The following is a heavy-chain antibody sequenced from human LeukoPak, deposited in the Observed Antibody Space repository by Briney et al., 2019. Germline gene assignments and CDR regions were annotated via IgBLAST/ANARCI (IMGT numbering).Heavy chain of an antibody. J-gene: IGHJ5*02. Sequence: ASETLSLTCAVYGGSFSGYYWSWIRQPPGKGLEWIGEINHSGSTNYNPSLKSRVTISVDTSKNQFSLKLSSVTAADTAVYYCARGRSLWLLDNWFDPWGQGTLVTVSS. CDR2: INHSGST. CDR3: ARGRSLWLLDNWFDP. D-gene: IGHD5-18*01. V-gene: IGHV4-34*01. CDR1: GGSFSGYY.